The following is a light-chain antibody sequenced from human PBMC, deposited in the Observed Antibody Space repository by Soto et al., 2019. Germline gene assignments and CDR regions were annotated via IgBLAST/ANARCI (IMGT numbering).Light chain of an antibody. J-gene: IGKJ5*01. CDR3: QQYGSSPVT. CDR2: GAY. CDR1: QTVSSSY. V-gene: IGKV3-20*01. Sequence: EMVLTQSPGTLPLSPGERGTLSCRASQTVSSSYLAWYQQKPGQAPRLLMYGAYRRASGIPDRFSGSGSGTDFTLTISRLEPEDFAVYYCQQYGSSPVTFGQGTRLEIK.